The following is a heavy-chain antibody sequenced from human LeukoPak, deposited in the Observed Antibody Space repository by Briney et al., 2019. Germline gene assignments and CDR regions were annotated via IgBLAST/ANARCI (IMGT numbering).Heavy chain of an antibody. CDR3: ARAGIAAAGIGVYYHYGMDV. J-gene: IGHJ6*02. V-gene: IGHV3-64*01. CDR1: GFTFSSYA. D-gene: IGHD6-13*01. CDR2: ISSNGGST. Sequence: GGSLRLSCAASGFTFSSYAMHWVRQAPGKGLEYVSAISSNGGSTYYANSVKGRFTISRDNSKNTLYLQVGSLRAEDMAVYYCARAGIAAAGIGVYYHYGMDVWGQGTTVTVSS.